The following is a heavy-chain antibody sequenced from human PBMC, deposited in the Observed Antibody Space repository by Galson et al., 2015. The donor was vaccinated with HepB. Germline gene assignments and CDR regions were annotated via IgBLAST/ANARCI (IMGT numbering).Heavy chain of an antibody. Sequence: SLRLSCAASGFTFTSYWMSWARQAPGKGLEWVANIKEDGSEKYYVDSVKGRFTISRDNADTSLYLQMNSLRAEDTAVYYCVRGGFYFDFWGQGTLVTVSS. CDR2: IKEDGSEK. CDR3: VRGGFYFDF. V-gene: IGHV3-7*05. J-gene: IGHJ4*02. CDR1: GFTFTSYW. D-gene: IGHD3-10*01.